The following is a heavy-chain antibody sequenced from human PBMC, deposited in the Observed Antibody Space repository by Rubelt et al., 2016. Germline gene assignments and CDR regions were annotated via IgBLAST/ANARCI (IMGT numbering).Heavy chain of an antibody. D-gene: IGHD6-19*01. CDR3: ARGIAVDGRRYFQH. CDR2: INPNSGGT. Sequence: QVQLVQSGAEVKKPGASVKVSCKASGYTFTSYYMHWVRRAPGQGLEWMGWINPNSGGTNYARKFQGWVTMTRDTSISTAYMELSRLRSDDTAVYYCARGIAVDGRRYFQHWGQGTLVTVSS. CDR1: GYTFTSYY. J-gene: IGHJ1*01. V-gene: IGHV1-2*04.